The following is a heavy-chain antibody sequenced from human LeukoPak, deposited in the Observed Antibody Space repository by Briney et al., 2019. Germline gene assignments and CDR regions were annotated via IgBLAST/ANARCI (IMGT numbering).Heavy chain of an antibody. CDR3: ARDPAYDYVWGSYPKSSVDHDAFDI. CDR2: MYSGGST. CDR1: GFTVSRNY. D-gene: IGHD3-16*01. V-gene: IGHV3-53*01. J-gene: IGHJ3*02. Sequence: GGSLRLSCAASGFTVSRNYMSWVRQAPGKGLEWVSIMYSGGSTDYADSVKGRFIISRDNSKNTLSLEMNSLRAEDTAVYYCARDPAYDYVWGSYPKSSVDHDAFDIWGQGTMVTVSS.